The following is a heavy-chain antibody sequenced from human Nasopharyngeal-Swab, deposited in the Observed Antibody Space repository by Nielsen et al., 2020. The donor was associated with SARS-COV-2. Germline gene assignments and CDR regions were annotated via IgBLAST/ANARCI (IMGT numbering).Heavy chain of an antibody. CDR1: GYTFTSYG. V-gene: IGHV1-18*01. D-gene: IGHD3-9*01. CDR2: ISAYNGNT. Sequence: ASVKVSCKASGYTFTSYGISWVRQAPGQGLEWMGWISAYNGNTNYAQKLQDRVTITTDTSTSTAYMELRSLRSDDTAVYYCAGYDILTGSMDVWGQGTTVTVSS. CDR3: AGYDILTGSMDV. J-gene: IGHJ6*02.